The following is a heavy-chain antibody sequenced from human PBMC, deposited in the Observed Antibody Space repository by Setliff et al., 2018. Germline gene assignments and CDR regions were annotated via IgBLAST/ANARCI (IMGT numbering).Heavy chain of an antibody. J-gene: IGHJ4*02. CDR3: VRTLFLQYYGGRSGGYFDY. D-gene: IGHD4-17*01. CDR2: IKEDGGEK. Sequence: PGESLKISCGASGFTFSSHWMTWVRQAPGKGLEWVANIKEDGGEKYYVDSVKGRFTISRDNAKNSLFLQMDSLRAEDTAVYYCVRTLFLQYYGGRSGGYFDYWGQGSLVTVSS. CDR1: GFTFSSHW. V-gene: IGHV3-7*01.